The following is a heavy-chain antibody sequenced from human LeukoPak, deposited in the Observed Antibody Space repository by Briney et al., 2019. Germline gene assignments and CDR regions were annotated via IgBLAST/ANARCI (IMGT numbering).Heavy chain of an antibody. J-gene: IGHJ4*02. V-gene: IGHV3-43*01. CDR3: AKEYGSGSYFSFDY. Sequence: GGSLRLSCAASGFTVSSNYMSWVRQAPGKGLEWVSLISWDGGSTYYADSVKGRFTISRDNSKNSLYLQMNSLRTEDTALYYCAKEYGSGSYFSFDYWGQGTLVTVSS. D-gene: IGHD3-10*01. CDR1: GFTVSSNY. CDR2: ISWDGGST.